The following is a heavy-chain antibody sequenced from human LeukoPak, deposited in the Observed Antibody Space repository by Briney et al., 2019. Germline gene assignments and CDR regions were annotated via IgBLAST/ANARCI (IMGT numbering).Heavy chain of an antibody. J-gene: IGHJ4*02. D-gene: IGHD6-13*01. CDR1: GGSISSYY. CDR3: ATLVYSSSWSFDY. CDR2: IYYRGST. V-gene: IGHV4-39*01. Sequence: SETLSLTCTVSGGSISSYYWGWIRQPPGKGLEWIGSIYYRGSTYYDPSLKSRVIISVDTSKNQFSLKLSSVTATDTAVYYCATLVYSSSWSFDYWGQGTLVSVSS.